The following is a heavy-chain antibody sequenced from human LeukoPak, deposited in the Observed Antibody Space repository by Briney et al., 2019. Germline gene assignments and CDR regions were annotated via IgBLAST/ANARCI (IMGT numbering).Heavy chain of an antibody. D-gene: IGHD3-10*01. CDR3: ARARGNTMVQRWFDP. J-gene: IGHJ5*02. V-gene: IGHV4-38-2*02. Sequence: SETLSLTCTVSGYSISSGYYWGWIRQPPGKGLEWIGRIYTSGSTNYNPSLKSRVTISVDTSKNQFSLELSSVTAADTAVYYCARARGNTMVQRWFDPWGQGTLVTVSS. CDR2: IYTSGST. CDR1: GYSISSGYY.